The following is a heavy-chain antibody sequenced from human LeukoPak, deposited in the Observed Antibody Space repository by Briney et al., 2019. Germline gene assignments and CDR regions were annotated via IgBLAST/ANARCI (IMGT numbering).Heavy chain of an antibody. J-gene: IGHJ2*01. CDR3: VRERHSTYYDMLNGYYEGTHWYFDL. CDR1: GFTFSSYA. D-gene: IGHD3-9*01. V-gene: IGHV3-23*01. CDR2: ISGSGGST. Sequence: TGGSLRLSCAASGFTFSSYAMSWVRQAPGKGLEWVSAISGSGGSTYYADSVKGRFTISRDNSKNTLFLQVNSLRTEDTAVYYCVRERHSTYYDMLNGYYEGTHWYFDLWGRGTLVTVSS.